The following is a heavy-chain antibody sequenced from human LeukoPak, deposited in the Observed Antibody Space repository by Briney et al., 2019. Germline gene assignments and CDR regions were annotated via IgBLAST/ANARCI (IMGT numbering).Heavy chain of an antibody. CDR1: GDSVSSNSAA. Sequence: SQTLSLTCAIFGDSVSSNSAAWNWIRQSPSRGLEWLGRTYYRSKWYNDYAVSMKSRITINPDTSKDQFSLQLNSVTPEDTAVYYCARDAGSGWSSFDYWGQGTLVTVSS. D-gene: IGHD6-19*01. V-gene: IGHV6-1*01. CDR2: TYYRSKWYN. J-gene: IGHJ4*02. CDR3: ARDAGSGWSSFDY.